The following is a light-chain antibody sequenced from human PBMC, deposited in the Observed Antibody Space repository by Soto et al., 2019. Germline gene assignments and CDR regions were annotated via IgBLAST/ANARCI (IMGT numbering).Light chain of an antibody. Sequence: EIVLTQSPATLSLSPGERATLSCRASQSVSSYLAWYQQKPGQAPRLLIYDSSKRSTGIPARFSGSGSGTDYTLTISLQEHETVVYYCCQHRSNWPHTFGQGARLEI. J-gene: IGKJ5*01. CDR3: QHRSNWPHT. CDR2: DSS. V-gene: IGKV3-11*01. CDR1: QSVSSY.